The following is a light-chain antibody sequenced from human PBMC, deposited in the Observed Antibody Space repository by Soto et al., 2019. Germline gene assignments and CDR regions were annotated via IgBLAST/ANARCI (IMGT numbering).Light chain of an antibody. Sequence: EIVLTQSPGTLSLSPGERAILSCRASQTVGRNYFAWYQQRLGQAPRLLIYHASNRATGIPDRFSGSGSGTDFTLTISRLEPEDFAVYYCQQYASSPLTFGGGANVEI. J-gene: IGKJ4*01. CDR1: QTVGRNY. CDR2: HAS. V-gene: IGKV3-20*01. CDR3: QQYASSPLT.